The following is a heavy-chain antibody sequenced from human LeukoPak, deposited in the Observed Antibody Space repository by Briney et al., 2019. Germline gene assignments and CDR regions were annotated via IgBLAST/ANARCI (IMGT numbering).Heavy chain of an antibody. CDR3: ARGKLWPYYFDY. D-gene: IGHD3-16*01. CDR1: GFTVSSNY. Sequence: PGGSLRLSCAASGFTVSSNYMSWVRQAPGKGLEWVSVIYSGGSTYYADSVKGRFTISRDNSKNTLYLQMNSLRAEDTAVYYRARGKLWPYYFDYWGQGTLVTVSS. CDR2: IYSGGST. V-gene: IGHV3-66*01. J-gene: IGHJ4*02.